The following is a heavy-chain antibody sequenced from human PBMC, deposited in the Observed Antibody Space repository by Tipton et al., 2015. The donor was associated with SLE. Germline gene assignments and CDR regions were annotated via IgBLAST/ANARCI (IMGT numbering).Heavy chain of an antibody. D-gene: IGHD1-26*01. CDR2: IYYSGST. CDR3: AREGGGSYFDGAFDI. V-gene: IGHV4-34*01. Sequence: TLSLTCAVYGGSFSGYYWGWIRQPPGKGLEWIGSIYYSGSTYYNPSLKSRVTISVDRSKNQFSLKLNSVTAADTAVYYCAREGGGSYFDGAFDIWGQGTMVTVSS. J-gene: IGHJ3*02. CDR1: GGSFSGYY.